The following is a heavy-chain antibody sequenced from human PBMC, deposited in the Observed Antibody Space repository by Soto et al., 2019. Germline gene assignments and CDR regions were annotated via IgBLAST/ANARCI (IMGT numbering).Heavy chain of an antibody. D-gene: IGHD3-9*01. J-gene: IGHJ6*03. CDR1: GFTFNDFS. V-gene: IGHV3-21*01. CDR3: VRDIGLYFRSGYMDV. Sequence: EVQLVESGGGLVKPGESLRLSCAASGFTFNDFSMNWVRQAAGRGPEWVSSIDTTSGYIYYADSVKGRFTISRDNAKNSLYLQMYSLRADDTAVYHRVRDIGLYFRSGYMDVWGRGTAVTVSS. CDR2: IDTTSGYI.